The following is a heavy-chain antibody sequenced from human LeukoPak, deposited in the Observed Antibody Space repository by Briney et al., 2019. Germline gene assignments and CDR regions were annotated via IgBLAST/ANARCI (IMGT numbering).Heavy chain of an antibody. CDR3: ASAQNNHGYVCYGMDV. V-gene: IGHV1-69*06. CDR2: IIPMFGTA. D-gene: IGHD5-12*01. Sequence: ASVKVSCKASGGTFDSHAISWVRQAPGQGLEWMGAIIPMFGTANYAQKFQGRVAIIADKSTSTAYMELSSLRSEDTAVYYCASAQNNHGYVCYGMDVWGKGTTVTVSS. CDR1: GGTFDSHA. J-gene: IGHJ6*04.